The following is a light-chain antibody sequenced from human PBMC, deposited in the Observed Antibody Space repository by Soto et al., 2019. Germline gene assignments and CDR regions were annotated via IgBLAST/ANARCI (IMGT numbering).Light chain of an antibody. CDR1: SSDVGGYNY. Sequence: QSALTQPPSASGSPGQSVTISCTGTSSDVGGYNYVSWYQQHPGKAPKLMIYEVSKRPSGVPDRFSGSKSGNTASLTVSVLQAEDEADYYCSSYAGSDYVFGTGTKLTVL. J-gene: IGLJ1*01. CDR2: EVS. V-gene: IGLV2-8*01. CDR3: SSYAGSDYV.